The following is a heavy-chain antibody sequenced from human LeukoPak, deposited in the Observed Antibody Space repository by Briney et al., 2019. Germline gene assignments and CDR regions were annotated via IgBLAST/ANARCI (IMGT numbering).Heavy chain of an antibody. V-gene: IGHV1-69*06. D-gene: IGHD6-13*01. CDR2: IIPIFGTA. CDR3: ATGGIAAAGLGYWGGIFDY. CDR1: GGTFSSYA. Sequence: SVKVSCKASGGTFSSYAISWVRQAPGQGLEWMGGIIPIFGTANYAQKFQGRVTITADKSTSTAYMELSSLRSEDTAAYYCATGGIAAAGLGYWGGIFDYWGQGTLVTVSS. J-gene: IGHJ4*02.